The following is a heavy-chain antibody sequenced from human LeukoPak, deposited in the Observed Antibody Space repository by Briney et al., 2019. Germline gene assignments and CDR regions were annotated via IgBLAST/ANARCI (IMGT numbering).Heavy chain of an antibody. CDR2: TYYRSKWYN. D-gene: IGHD3-10*01. CDR3: AGEKRLLWFGELQYYFDY. V-gene: IGHV6-1*01. J-gene: IGHJ4*02. CDR1: GDSVSSNSAA. Sequence: NPSQTLSLTCAISGDSVSSNSAAWNWIRQSPSRGLEWLGRTYYRSKWYNDYAVSVKSRITINPDTSKNQFSLQLNSVTPEDTAVYYCAGEKRLLWFGELQYYFDYWGQGTLVTVSS.